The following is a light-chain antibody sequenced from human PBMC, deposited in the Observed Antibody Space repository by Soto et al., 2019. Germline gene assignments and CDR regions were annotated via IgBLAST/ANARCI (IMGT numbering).Light chain of an antibody. CDR2: AAS. V-gene: IGKV1-6*01. J-gene: IGKJ1*01. CDR1: QAIGND. CDR3: LQNYRSPWT. Sequence: AIQMTQSPSSLSASVGDRVTITCRASQAIGNDLGWYQQIPGKAPKLLIYAASRLHSGVPSKFSGSGSGSDFTLTISSLQPEHFATYYCLQNYRSPWTFGQGTKVELK.